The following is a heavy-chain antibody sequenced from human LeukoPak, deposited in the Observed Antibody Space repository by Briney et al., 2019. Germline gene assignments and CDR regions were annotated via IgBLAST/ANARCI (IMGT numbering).Heavy chain of an antibody. CDR3: ARGEEMATAVDY. V-gene: IGHV4-34*01. J-gene: IGHJ4*02. CDR2: INHSGST. CDR1: GGSFSGYY. D-gene: IGHD5-24*01. Sequence: SETLSLTCAVYGGSFSGYYWSWIRQPPGKGLEWIGEINHSGSTNYNPSLKSRVTISVDASKNQFSLKLSSVTAADTAVYYCARGEEMATAVDYWGQGTLVTVSS.